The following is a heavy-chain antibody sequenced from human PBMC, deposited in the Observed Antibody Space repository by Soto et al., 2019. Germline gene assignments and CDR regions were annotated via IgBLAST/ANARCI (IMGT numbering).Heavy chain of an antibody. D-gene: IGHD6-13*01. CDR1: GYSFTSYW. V-gene: IGHV5-51*01. CDR3: ARRPRIAAAGTPDYYGMDV. CDR2: IYPGDSDT. Sequence: GESLKISCKGSGYSFTSYWIGLVLQMPWKGLGWMGIIYPGDSDTRYSPSFQGQVTISADKSISTAYLQWSSLKASDTAMYYCARRPRIAAAGTPDYYGMDVWGQGTTVTVSS. J-gene: IGHJ6*02.